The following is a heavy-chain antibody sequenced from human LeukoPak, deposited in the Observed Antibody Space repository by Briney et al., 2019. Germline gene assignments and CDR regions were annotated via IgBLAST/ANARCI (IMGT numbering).Heavy chain of an antibody. J-gene: IGHJ3*02. CDR2: IYYSGST. D-gene: IGHD3-10*01. V-gene: IGHV4-59*01. CDR1: GGSLSSYY. CDR3: ARLWFGQDAFDI. Sequence: PSETLSLTCTVSGGSLSSYYWSWIRQPPGKGLEWIGHIYYSGSTNYNPSLKSRVTISVDTSKNQFCLKLSSVTAADTAVYYCARLWFGQDAFDIWGQGTMVTVSS.